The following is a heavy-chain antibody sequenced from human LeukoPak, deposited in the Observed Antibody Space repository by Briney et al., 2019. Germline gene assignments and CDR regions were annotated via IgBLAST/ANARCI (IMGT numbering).Heavy chain of an antibody. CDR2: IRSSGSIK. D-gene: IGHD2-2*01. Sequence: GGSLRLSCAASGFTFSDYYMSWIRQAPGKGLEWVSYIRSSGSIKFYADSVRGRFTISRDNAKNSLYLQMNSLRAEGTAVYYCARADCSSSSCYEFDYWGQGTLVTVSS. CDR1: GFTFSDYY. J-gene: IGHJ4*02. CDR3: ARADCSSSSCYEFDY. V-gene: IGHV3-11*04.